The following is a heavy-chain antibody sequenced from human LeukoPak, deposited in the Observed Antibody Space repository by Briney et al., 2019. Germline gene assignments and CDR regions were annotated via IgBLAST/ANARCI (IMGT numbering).Heavy chain of an antibody. CDR2: ISSSSSTV. Sequence: PGGSLRLSCAASGFTFSNYNMNWGRRAPGKGLEWVSYISSSSSTVYYADSVKGRFTISRDNAKNSLYLQMNSLRDEDTAVYYCARDRSGSYPFDYWGQGTLVTVSS. CDR1: GFTFSNYN. J-gene: IGHJ4*02. CDR3: ARDRSGSYPFDY. V-gene: IGHV3-48*02. D-gene: IGHD1-26*01.